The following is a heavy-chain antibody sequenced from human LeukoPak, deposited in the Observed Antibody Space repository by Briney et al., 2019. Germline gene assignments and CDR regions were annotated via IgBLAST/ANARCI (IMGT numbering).Heavy chain of an antibody. CDR1: GFTFSSYS. D-gene: IGHD2-15*01. V-gene: IGHV3-21*01. Sequence: GGSLRLSCAASGFTFSSYSMNWVRQAPGKGLEWVSSISSSSYIYYADSVKGRFTISRDNAKNSLYLQMNSLRAEDTAVYYCARVESGYCSGGSCYSFYYGMDVWGQGTTVTVSS. CDR3: ARVESGYCSGGSCYSFYYGMDV. J-gene: IGHJ6*02. CDR2: ISSSSYI.